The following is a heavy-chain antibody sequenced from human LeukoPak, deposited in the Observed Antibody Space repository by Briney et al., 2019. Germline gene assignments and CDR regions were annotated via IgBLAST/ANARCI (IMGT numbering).Heavy chain of an antibody. D-gene: IGHD6-13*01. CDR2: IYYSGRP. CDR1: CGSISSYY. Sequence: PSETLSLTCTGSCGSISSYYWSWIGQPPGKGLEWIGYIYYSGRPNYQPSLKSRVTISVDTSKNQFSLKLSSATAADTAVYYCALSIAAAGTDAFDIWGQGTMVTVSS. V-gene: IGHV4-59*01. J-gene: IGHJ3*02. CDR3: ALSIAAAGTDAFDI.